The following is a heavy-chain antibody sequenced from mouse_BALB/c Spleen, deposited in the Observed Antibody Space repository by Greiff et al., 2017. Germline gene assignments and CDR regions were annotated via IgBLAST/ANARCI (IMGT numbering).Heavy chain of an antibody. CDR2: ISDGGSYT. D-gene: IGHD1-1*01. V-gene: IGHV5-4*02. Sequence: EVKLVESGGGLVKPGGSLKLSCAASGFTFSDYYMYWVRQTPEKRLEWVATISDGGSYTYYPDSVKGRFTISRDNAKNNLYLQMSSLKSEDTAMYYCARGLNYGAMDYWGQGTSVTVSS. J-gene: IGHJ4*01. CDR1: GFTFSDYY. CDR3: ARGLNYGAMDY.